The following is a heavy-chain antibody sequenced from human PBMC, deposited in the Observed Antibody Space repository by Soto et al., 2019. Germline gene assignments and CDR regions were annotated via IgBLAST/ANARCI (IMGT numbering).Heavy chain of an antibody. Sequence: ETLSLTCTISGGSISTCYRSWIRQPAGKGLEWIGRIYISGSTNYNPSLKSRVTVSVDTSKNQFSLKLSSVTAADTAVYYCARDTYYDSVWGSYRHHFDYWGQGTLVTVSS. CDR1: GGSISTCY. V-gene: IGHV4-4*07. CDR3: ARDTYYDSVWGSYRHHFDY. J-gene: IGHJ4*02. CDR2: IYISGST. D-gene: IGHD3-16*02.